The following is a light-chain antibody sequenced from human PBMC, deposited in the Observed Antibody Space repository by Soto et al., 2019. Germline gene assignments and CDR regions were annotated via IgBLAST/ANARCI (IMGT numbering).Light chain of an antibody. CDR1: QSISGN. V-gene: IGKV3-15*01. CDR2: RAS. Sequence: EILITQSPATLSVSPGERATLSCRANQSISGNLAWYQQKPGQAPRLLINRASTRASGIPARFSGSASGTEFTLTISSLQSEDFAVYYCHQCNEWPWTFGQGTKVDIK. CDR3: HQCNEWPWT. J-gene: IGKJ1*01.